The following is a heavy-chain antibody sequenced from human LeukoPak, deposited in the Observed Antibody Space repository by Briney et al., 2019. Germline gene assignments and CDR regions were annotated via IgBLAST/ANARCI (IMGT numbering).Heavy chain of an antibody. Sequence: HGESLKISCKASGYSFTSYWIGWVRQTPGKGPEWMAIIYPGDSDTRYSPSFQGQVTISVDKSTSTIYLQWSSLKPSDTAMCYCAKSGGDLFIEYWGQGTLVTVSS. D-gene: IGHD2-21*01. V-gene: IGHV5-51*01. CDR3: AKSGGDLFIEY. J-gene: IGHJ4*02. CDR2: IYPGDSDT. CDR1: GYSFTSYW.